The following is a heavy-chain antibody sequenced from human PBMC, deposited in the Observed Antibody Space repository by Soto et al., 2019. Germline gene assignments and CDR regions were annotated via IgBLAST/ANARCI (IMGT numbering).Heavy chain of an antibody. Sequence: SETLSLTCAVYGGSFSGYYWSWIRQPPGKGLEWIGEINHSGSTNYNPSLKSRVTISVDTSKNQFSLRLSSVTAADTAVYYCARGGPNRYNWNYVKSSYYYYYMDVWGKGTTVTVSS. D-gene: IGHD1-7*01. CDR2: INHSGST. CDR1: GGSFSGYY. CDR3: ARGGPNRYNWNYVKSSYYYYYMDV. J-gene: IGHJ6*03. V-gene: IGHV4-34*01.